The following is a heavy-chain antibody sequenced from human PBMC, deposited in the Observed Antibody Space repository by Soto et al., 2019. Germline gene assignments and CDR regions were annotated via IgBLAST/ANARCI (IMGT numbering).Heavy chain of an antibody. CDR3: AKEMTSGYYLFDY. Sequence: GGSLRLSCAASGFTFSSYAMSWVRQAPGKGLEWVSTISGTGGSTYYPDSVKGRFTISRDNSKNTVYLQMNSLRAEDAAVYYCAKEMTSGYYLFDYWGQEPWSPSPQ. J-gene: IGHJ4*01. CDR1: GFTFSSYA. D-gene: IGHD3-22*01. CDR2: ISGTGGST. V-gene: IGHV3-23*01.